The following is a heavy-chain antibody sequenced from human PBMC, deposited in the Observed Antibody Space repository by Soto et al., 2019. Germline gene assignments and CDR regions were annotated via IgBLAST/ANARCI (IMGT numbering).Heavy chain of an antibody. CDR3: ARDGSGSYYTFDYYYYGMDV. V-gene: IGHV3-53*01. D-gene: IGHD3-10*01. CDR1: GFTVSSNY. Sequence: PGGSLRLSCAASGFTVSSNYMSWVRQAPGKGLEWVSVIYSGGSTYYADSVKGRFTISRDNSKNTLYLQMNSLRAEDTAVYYCARDGSGSYYTFDYYYYGMDVWGQGTTVTVSS. J-gene: IGHJ6*02. CDR2: IYSGGST.